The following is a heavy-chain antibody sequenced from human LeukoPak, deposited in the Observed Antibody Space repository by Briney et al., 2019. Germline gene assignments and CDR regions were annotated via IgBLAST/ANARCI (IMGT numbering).Heavy chain of an antibody. D-gene: IGHD3-16*01. J-gene: IGHJ4*02. CDR1: GVTFSIYA. CDR3: ARERAHLGPFDY. CDR2: ITPLFRPA. Sequence: AGKVSCKASGVTFSIYAISWVRQARGQGLEWMGGITPLFRPAHHTQRLQGSVTIPAHEPPTTAYMERSSLSPEDTAVSYCARERAHLGPFDYWGQETLVTVSS. V-gene: IGHV1-69*13.